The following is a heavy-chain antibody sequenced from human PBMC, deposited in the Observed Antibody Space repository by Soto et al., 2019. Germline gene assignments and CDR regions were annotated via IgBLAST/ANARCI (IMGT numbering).Heavy chain of an antibody. V-gene: IGHV3-33*01. J-gene: IGHJ4*02. D-gene: IGHD6-13*01. CDR1: EFPFSSYG. Sequence: PGGSLRLSCAASEFPFSSYGMHWVRQAPGKGLEWVALIWYDGSNKYYADSVKGRFTISRDNSKNTLYLQMNSLRAEDTAVYYCARDVLGSSYFDDHWGQGTLVTVSS. CDR3: ARDVLGSSYFDDH. CDR2: IWYDGSNK.